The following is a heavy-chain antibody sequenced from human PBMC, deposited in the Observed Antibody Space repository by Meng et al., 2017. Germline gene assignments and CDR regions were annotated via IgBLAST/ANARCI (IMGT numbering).Heavy chain of an antibody. CDR3: AREQRGPSGYYYGMDV. D-gene: IGHD3-10*01. V-gene: IGHV3-7*01. Sequence: GESLKISCAASGFTFSSYWMSWVRQAPGKGLEWVANIKQDGSEKYYVDSVKGRFTISRDNAKNSLYLQMNSLRAEDTAVYYCAREQRGPSGYYYGMDVWGQGTTVTVSS. J-gene: IGHJ6*02. CDR2: IKQDGSEK. CDR1: GFTFSSYW.